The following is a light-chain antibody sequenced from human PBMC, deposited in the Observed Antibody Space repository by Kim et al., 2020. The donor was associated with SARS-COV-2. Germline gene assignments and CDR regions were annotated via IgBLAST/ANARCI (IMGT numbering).Light chain of an antibody. V-gene: IGKV4-1*01. CDR2: GAS. J-gene: IGKJ5*01. CDR3: QHYYTAPIT. Sequence: ASINCKSSQSGLHSSNNKNYLAWYQQKPGQPPKLIIYGASTREAGVPDRFSGSGSGTDFTLTISSLQAEDVAVYYCQHYYTAPITFGQGTRLEIK. CDR1: QSGLHSSNNKNY.